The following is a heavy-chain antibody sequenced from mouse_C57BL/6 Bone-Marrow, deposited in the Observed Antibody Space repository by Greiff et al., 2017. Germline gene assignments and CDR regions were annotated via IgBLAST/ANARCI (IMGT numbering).Heavy chain of an antibody. CDR2: IYPRDGST. Sequence: VQLQQSGPELVKPGASVKLSCKASGYTFTSYDINWVKQRPGQGLEWIGWIYPRDGSTKYNEKFKGKATLTVDPSSSTAYMELHGLTSEDSAVYVCARLELDGSSGDWYFDVWGRGTTVTVSS. CDR3: ARLELDGSSGDWYFDV. D-gene: IGHD1-1*01. J-gene: IGHJ1*03. CDR1: GYTFTSYD. V-gene: IGHV1-85*01.